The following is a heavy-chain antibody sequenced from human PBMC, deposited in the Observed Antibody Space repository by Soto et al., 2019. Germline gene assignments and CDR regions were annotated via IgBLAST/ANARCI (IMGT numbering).Heavy chain of an antibody. Sequence: SETLSLTCTVSCGSISSYYWSWIRQPAGKGLEWIGRIYTSGSTNYNPSLKSRVTMSVDTSKNQFSLKLSSVTAADTAVYYCARCRRGILLTGYYMGAFDIWGQGTMVTVSS. CDR1: CGSISSYY. J-gene: IGHJ3*02. D-gene: IGHD3-9*01. V-gene: IGHV4-4*07. CDR2: IYTSGST. CDR3: ARCRRGILLTGYYMGAFDI.